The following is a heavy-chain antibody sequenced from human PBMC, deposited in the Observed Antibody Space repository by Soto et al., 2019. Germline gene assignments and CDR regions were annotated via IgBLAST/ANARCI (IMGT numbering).Heavy chain of an antibody. J-gene: IGHJ4*02. Sequence: LRLSCVGTGLNFDDFAMHWVRQAPGKGLEWVSGITWNSRVLAYVDSVKGRFTISRDNARNSLYLQMDSLRDEDTALYYCAKGRYDFWSPYYFDSWGQGTLVTVSS. CDR2: ITWNSRVL. CDR3: AKGRYDFWSPYYFDS. D-gene: IGHD3-3*01. V-gene: IGHV3-9*01. CDR1: GLNFDDFA.